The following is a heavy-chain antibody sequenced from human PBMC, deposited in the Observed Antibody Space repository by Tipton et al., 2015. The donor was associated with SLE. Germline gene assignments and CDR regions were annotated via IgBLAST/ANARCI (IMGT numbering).Heavy chain of an antibody. CDR3: ARFIYYQLLSWFDP. V-gene: IGHV4-61*05. J-gene: IGHJ5*02. D-gene: IGHD2-2*01. CDR1: GGSISSSSYY. CDR2: IFYSGGT. Sequence: LRLSCTVSGGSISSSSYYWGWIRQPPGKGLEWIGYIFYSGGTNYNPSLKSRVTMSVDTSKNQFSLKLSSVTAADTAVYYCARFIYYQLLSWFDPWGQGTLVTVSS.